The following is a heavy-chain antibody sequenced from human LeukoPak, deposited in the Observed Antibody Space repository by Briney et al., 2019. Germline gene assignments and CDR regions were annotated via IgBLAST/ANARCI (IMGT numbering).Heavy chain of an antibody. J-gene: IGHJ5*02. D-gene: IGHD6-13*01. CDR3: ATSLAAAGISGRFDP. Sequence: ASVKVSCKASGYTFTSYDINWVRQATGQGLEWMGWMNPNSGNTGYAQKFQGRVTMTRNTSISTAYMELSSLRSEDTAVYYCATSLAAAGISGRFDPWGQRTLVTVSS. CDR2: MNPNSGNT. V-gene: IGHV1-8*01. CDR1: GYTFTSYD.